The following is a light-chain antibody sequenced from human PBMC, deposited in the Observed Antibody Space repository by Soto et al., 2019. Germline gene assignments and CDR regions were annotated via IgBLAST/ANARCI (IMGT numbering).Light chain of an antibody. CDR2: SAS. V-gene: IGKV3-20*01. J-gene: IGKJ2*01. CDR3: QQYGRSPPFA. Sequence: EIVLTQSPGTLSLSPGERASLSCRASQSVSSNHIAWYQQNPGQAPRLLIYSASTRATGLPDRFSVSGSGTDFTLTISRLEPEDFAGYFCQQYGRSPPFAFGRGTEVQIK. CDR1: QSVSSNH.